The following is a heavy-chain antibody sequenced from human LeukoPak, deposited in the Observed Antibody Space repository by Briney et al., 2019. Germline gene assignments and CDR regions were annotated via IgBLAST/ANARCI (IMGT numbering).Heavy chain of an antibody. V-gene: IGHV1-2*06. Sequence: GASVKVSCKVSGYTFTGYYLHWLRQAPGQGLEWMGRINPSSGGTNYAQKFQGRVTMTRDTSINTAYMALSSLRSDDTAVYYCARSRDWNDCYFDYWGQGTLVTVSS. CDR3: ARSRDWNDCYFDY. CDR1: GYTFTGYY. D-gene: IGHD1-1*01. J-gene: IGHJ4*02. CDR2: INPSSGGT.